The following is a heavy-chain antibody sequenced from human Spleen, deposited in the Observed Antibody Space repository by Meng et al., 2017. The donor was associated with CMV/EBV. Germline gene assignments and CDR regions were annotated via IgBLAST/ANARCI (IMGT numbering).Heavy chain of an antibody. V-gene: IGHV3-30*02. CDR3: AKDQPSKPFTSGWPPFDY. Sequence: GESLKISCAASGFTFSSYGMHWVRQAPGKGLEWVAFIRYDASNEYYADSVKGRFTISRDNSKNTLYLQMDSLRAGDTAVYYCAKDQPSKPFTSGWPPFDYWGQGTLVTVSS. J-gene: IGHJ4*02. CDR1: GFTFSSYG. D-gene: IGHD6-19*01. CDR2: IRYDASNE.